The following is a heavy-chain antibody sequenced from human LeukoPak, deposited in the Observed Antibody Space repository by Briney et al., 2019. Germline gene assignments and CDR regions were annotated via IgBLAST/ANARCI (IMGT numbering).Heavy chain of an antibody. CDR3: TRVTTYMEQQLVGWFDP. CDR2: IRSKAYGGTT. D-gene: IGHD6-13*01. CDR1: GFTFGDYA. V-gene: IGHV3-49*04. J-gene: IGHJ5*02. Sequence: GGSLRLSCTASGFTFGDYAMSWVRQAPGKGLEWVGFIRSKAYGGTTEYAASVKGRFTISRDDSKSITYLQMNSLKTEDTAVYYCTRVTTYMEQQLVGWFDPWGQGTLVTVSS.